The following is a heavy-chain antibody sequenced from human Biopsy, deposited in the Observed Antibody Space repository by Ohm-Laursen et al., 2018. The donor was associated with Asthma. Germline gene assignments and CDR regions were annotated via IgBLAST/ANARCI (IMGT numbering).Heavy chain of an antibody. D-gene: IGHD3-22*01. CDR2: ISGSGGST. CDR1: GFTFSSYA. V-gene: IGHV3-23*01. Sequence: SLRLSCAASGFTFSSYAMSWVRQAPGKGLEWVSAISGSGGSTYYADSVEGRFTISRDNAKNSVFLHMDSLRPEDTAFYYCAKVRSDWVITESFDYWGQGVLVTVSS. J-gene: IGHJ4*02. CDR3: AKVRSDWVITESFDY.